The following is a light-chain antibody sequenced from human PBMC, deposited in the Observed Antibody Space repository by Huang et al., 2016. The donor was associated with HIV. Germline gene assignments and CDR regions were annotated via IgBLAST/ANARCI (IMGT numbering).Light chain of an antibody. Sequence: EIVMTQSPATLSVFPGERATLSGRASQSVSSNLAWYQQKPGQAPRLLIYGASTRATGIPARFSGSGSGTEFTLTISSLQSEDFAVYYCQQYKNWPLTFGQGTRLEIK. V-gene: IGKV3-15*01. CDR2: GAS. CDR3: QQYKNWPLT. CDR1: QSVSSN. J-gene: IGKJ5*01.